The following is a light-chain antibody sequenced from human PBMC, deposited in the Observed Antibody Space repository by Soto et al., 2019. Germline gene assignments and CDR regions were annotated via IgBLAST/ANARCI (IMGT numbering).Light chain of an antibody. J-gene: IGKJ2*01. CDR3: HQTYITPRL. CDR2: TSS. Sequence: DIQMTQSPSSLSASVGDRLTITCRASQSISSYLNWYQQRQGEAPKALIYTSSSLQSGVPSRFSRSGSATESTLTISSLQPEHFATYYCHQTYITPRLFRPRPKLEIK. V-gene: IGKV1-39*01. CDR1: QSISSY.